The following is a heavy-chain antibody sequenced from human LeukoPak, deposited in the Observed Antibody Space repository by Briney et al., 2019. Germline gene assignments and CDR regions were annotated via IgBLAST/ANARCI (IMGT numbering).Heavy chain of an antibody. CDR3: AKDRRYSSD. Sequence: GGSLRLSCAASGFTFSSYGMTWVRRAPGKGLEWVSGISGSGVTTHYADPVKGRFTIPRDNSKNTLYLQMNSLRAEDTAVYYCAKDRRYSSDWGQGTLVTVSS. V-gene: IGHV3-23*01. CDR2: ISGSGVTT. D-gene: IGHD6-19*01. J-gene: IGHJ4*02. CDR1: GFTFSSYG.